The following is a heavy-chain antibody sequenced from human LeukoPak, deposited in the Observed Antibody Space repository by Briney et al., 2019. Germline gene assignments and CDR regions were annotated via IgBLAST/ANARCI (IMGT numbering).Heavy chain of an antibody. J-gene: IGHJ4*02. CDR2: IIPIFGTA. V-gene: IGHV1-69*05. Sequence: SVKVSCKASGGTFSSYAISWVRQAPGQGLERMGRIIPIFGTANYAQKFQGRVTITTDESTGTAYMELSSLRSEDTAVYYCACDTYYYDSSGYHEDYWGQGTLVTVSS. CDR1: GGTFSSYA. D-gene: IGHD3-22*01. CDR3: ACDTYYYDSSGYHEDY.